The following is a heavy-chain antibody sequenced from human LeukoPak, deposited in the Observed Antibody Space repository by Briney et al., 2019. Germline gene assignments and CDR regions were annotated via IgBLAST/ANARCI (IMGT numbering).Heavy chain of an antibody. D-gene: IGHD6-19*01. V-gene: IGHV1-2*02. CDR2: INPNSGGT. J-gene: IGHJ4*02. Sequence: AAVNVTCKASGYTFTGYSYPMVRQAPAPGLEWMGWINPNSGGTNYEQKFQGRVTMTGYTSISTAYMELRRLRSSDKAVYYCDRVRPQLSRWLDFAYGGQGTLVTVSS. CDR3: DRVRPQLSRWLDFAY. CDR1: GYTFTGYS.